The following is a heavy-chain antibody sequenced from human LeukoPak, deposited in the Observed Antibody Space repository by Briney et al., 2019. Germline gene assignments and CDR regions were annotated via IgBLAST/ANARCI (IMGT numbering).Heavy chain of an antibody. Sequence: TSVKVSCKASGGTFNIYAINWGRQAPGQGLEWLGSLVPGLGTENYAQKFQGRVSITADGDTSTAYMELSSLRSGDTAVYYCAREEYYYSDSSGYFLAYWGQGTRVTVSS. CDR2: LVPGLGTE. J-gene: IGHJ4*02. CDR3: AREEYYYSDSSGYFLAY. V-gene: IGHV1-69*11. CDR1: GGTFNIYA. D-gene: IGHD3-22*01.